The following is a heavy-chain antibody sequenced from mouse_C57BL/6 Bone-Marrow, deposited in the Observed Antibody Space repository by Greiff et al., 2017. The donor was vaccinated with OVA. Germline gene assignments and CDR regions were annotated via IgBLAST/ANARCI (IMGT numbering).Heavy chain of an antibody. CDR3: ARWTTVVAN. Sequence: QVQLQQPGADLVMPGASVKLSCKASCYTFTSYWMHWVKQRPGQGLEWIGEIDPSDSYTNYNQKFKGKSTLTVDKSSSTAYMQLSSLTSEDSAVYYCARWTTVVANWGQGTTLTVSS. V-gene: IGHV1-69*01. J-gene: IGHJ2*01. D-gene: IGHD1-1*01. CDR1: CYTFTSYW. CDR2: IDPSDSYT.